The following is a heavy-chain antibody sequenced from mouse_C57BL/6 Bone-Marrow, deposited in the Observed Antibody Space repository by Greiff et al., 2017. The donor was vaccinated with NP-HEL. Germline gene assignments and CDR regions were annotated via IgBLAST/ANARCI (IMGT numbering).Heavy chain of an antibody. V-gene: IGHV1-82*01. Sequence: QVQLQQSGPELVKPGASVKISCKASGYAFSSSWMNWVKQRPGKGLEWIGRIYPGDGDTNYNGKFKGKATLTADKSSSTAYMQLSSLTSEDSAVYFCARSLYYDLYYFDYWGQGTTLTVSS. J-gene: IGHJ2*01. CDR1: GYAFSSSW. CDR2: IYPGDGDT. D-gene: IGHD2-4*01. CDR3: ARSLYYDLYYFDY.